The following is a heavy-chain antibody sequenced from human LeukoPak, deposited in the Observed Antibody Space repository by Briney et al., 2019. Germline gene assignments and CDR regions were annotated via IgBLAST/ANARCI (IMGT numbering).Heavy chain of an antibody. CDR2: IHYSGST. D-gene: IGHD3-10*01. CDR3: AREGGSGSYLGNAFDI. Sequence: PSETLSLTCTVSGGSISSYYWSWIRQPPGKGLEWIGYIHYSGSTNYNPSLKSRVTISVDTSKNQFSLKLSSVTAADTAVYYCAREGGSGSYLGNAFDIWGQGTMVTVSS. V-gene: IGHV4-59*01. J-gene: IGHJ3*02. CDR1: GGSISSYY.